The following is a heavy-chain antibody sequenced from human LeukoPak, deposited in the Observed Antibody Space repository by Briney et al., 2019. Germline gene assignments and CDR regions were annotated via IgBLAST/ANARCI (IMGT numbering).Heavy chain of an antibody. J-gene: IGHJ1*01. V-gene: IGHV4-59*01. CDR2: IYYSGST. CDR1: GGSISSYY. D-gene: IGHD2-15*01. CDR3: ARGNGYCRGGSCVSHEYFQH. Sequence: PSETLSLTCTVSGGSISSYYWSWIRQPPGKGLEWIGYIYYSGSTNYNPSLKSRVTISVDTSKNQFSLKLSSVTAADTAVYYCARGNGYCRGGSCVSHEYFQHWGQGTLVTVSS.